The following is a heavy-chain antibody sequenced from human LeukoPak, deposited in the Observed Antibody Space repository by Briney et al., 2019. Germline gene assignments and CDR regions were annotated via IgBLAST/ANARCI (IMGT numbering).Heavy chain of an antibody. CDR2: ISGSGGST. CDR1: GFTFSSYA. D-gene: IGHD3-22*01. J-gene: IGHJ4*02. CDR3: AKDGYYDSKLDY. V-gene: IGHV3-23*01. Sequence: GGSLRLSCAASGFTFSSYAMSWVRQAPGKGLEWVSAISGSGGSTYYADSVKGRFTISRDNSKNTLYPQMNSLRAEDTAVYYCAKDGYYDSKLDYWGQGTLVTVSS.